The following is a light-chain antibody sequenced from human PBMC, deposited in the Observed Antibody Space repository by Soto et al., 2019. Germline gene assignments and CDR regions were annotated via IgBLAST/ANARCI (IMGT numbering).Light chain of an antibody. Sequence: EIVLTQSPGTLSSSPGERATLSCRASQTVTSNYLAWYQQKPGQAPRILFFGASTRATGLADRFSGGGSGTDFTLTISRLEPEDFAVYYCQQYGSSPGTFGQGTKVDI. CDR3: QQYGSSPGT. J-gene: IGKJ1*01. CDR2: GAS. V-gene: IGKV3-20*01. CDR1: QTVTSNY.